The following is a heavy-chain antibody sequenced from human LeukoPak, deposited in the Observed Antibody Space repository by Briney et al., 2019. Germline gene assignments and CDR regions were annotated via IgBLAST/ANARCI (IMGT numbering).Heavy chain of an antibody. CDR3: ARDMDGHGGSRLDY. D-gene: IGHD1-26*01. J-gene: IGHJ4*02. CDR2: IYYSGST. CDR1: GGSISSGDYY. V-gene: IGHV4-30-4*08. Sequence: NASQTLSLTCTVSGGSISSGDYYWSWIRQPPGKGLEWIGYIYYSGSTYYNPSLKSRVTISVDTSKNQFSLKLSSVTAADTAVYYCARDMDGHGGSRLDYWGQGTLVTVSS.